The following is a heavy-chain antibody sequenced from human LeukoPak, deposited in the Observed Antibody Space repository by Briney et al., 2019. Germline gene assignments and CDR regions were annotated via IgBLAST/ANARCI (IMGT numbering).Heavy chain of an antibody. V-gene: IGHV4-39*07. CDR2: IYYSGSA. D-gene: IGHD6-19*01. Sequence: PSETLSLTCTVSGDSISSSSSYWTWIRRPPGKGLEWIGTIYYSGSAFYSSSLKSRVTISVDTSKNQFSLKVRSVTAADTAVYYCAREHSSGWYLTVDYYYYGMDVWGQGTTVTVSS. CDR3: AREHSSGWYLTVDYYYYGMDV. J-gene: IGHJ6*02. CDR1: GDSISSSSSY.